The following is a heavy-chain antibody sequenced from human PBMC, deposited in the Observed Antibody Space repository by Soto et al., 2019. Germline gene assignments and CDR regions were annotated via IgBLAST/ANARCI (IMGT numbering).Heavy chain of an antibody. CDR2: ISYDGSNK. CDR3: ASGDGSGSYYHYGMDV. J-gene: IGHJ6*02. CDR1: GFTFSSYA. Sequence: GGSLRLSCAASGFTFSSYAMHWVRQAPGKGLEWVAVISYDGSNKYYADSVKGRFTISRDNSKNTLYLQMNSLRAEDTAVYYCASGDGSGSYYHYGMDVWGQGTTVTVSS. V-gene: IGHV3-30-3*01. D-gene: IGHD3-10*01.